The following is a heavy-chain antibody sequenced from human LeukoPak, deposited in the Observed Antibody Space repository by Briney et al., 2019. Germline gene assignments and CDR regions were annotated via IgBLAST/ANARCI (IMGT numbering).Heavy chain of an antibody. CDR1: GGSISNYY. D-gene: IGHD1-14*01. V-gene: IGHV4-59*08. CDR3: ASNRDYYYGMDV. CDR2: IYYSGST. J-gene: IGHJ6*02. Sequence: SETLSLTCTVSGGSISNYYWSWIRQPPGKGLEWIGYIYYSGSTNYNPSLKSRVTISVDTSKNQFSLKLSSVTAADTAVYYCASNRDYYYGMDVWGQGTTVTVSS.